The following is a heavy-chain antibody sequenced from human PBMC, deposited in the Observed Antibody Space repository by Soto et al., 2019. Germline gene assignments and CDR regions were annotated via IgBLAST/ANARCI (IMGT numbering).Heavy chain of an antibody. J-gene: IGHJ6*02. D-gene: IGHD3-3*01. CDR1: GFTFSSHE. CDR2: ISESGGTT. V-gene: IGHV3-48*03. CDR3: ARDRSLIFAVPPYGMDV. Sequence: GGSLRLSCVVSGFTFSSHEMNWVRQAPGKGPEWVSKISESGGTTSYADSVKGRFTISRDNARDSLYLHMNSLRAEDTAVYYCARDRSLIFAVPPYGMDVWGQGTTVTVSS.